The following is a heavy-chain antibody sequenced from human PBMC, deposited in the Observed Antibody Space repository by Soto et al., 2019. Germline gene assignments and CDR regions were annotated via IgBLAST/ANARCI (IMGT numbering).Heavy chain of an antibody. CDR3: AKDRDSSSWSAQIDY. Sequence: GGSLRLSCAASGFTFSSYGMHWVRQAPGKGLEWVAVISYDGSNKYYADSVKGRFTISRDNSKNTLYLQMNSLRAEDTAVYYCAKDRDSSSWSAQIDYWGQGTLVTVSS. D-gene: IGHD6-13*01. CDR1: GFTFSSYG. V-gene: IGHV3-30*18. CDR2: ISYDGSNK. J-gene: IGHJ4*02.